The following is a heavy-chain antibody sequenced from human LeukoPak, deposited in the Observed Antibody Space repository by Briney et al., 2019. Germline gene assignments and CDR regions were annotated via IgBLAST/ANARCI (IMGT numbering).Heavy chain of an antibody. Sequence: SETLSLTCTVSGGSISSYYWSWIRQPPGKGLEWIGYIHYSGGITYYNPSLKSRVTISVDTSKNQFSLKLSSVTAADTAVYYCARGKFPLAVRPGAYFDYWGQGTLVTVSS. V-gene: IGHV4-59*12. CDR3: ARGKFPLAVRPGAYFDY. D-gene: IGHD6-6*01. CDR1: GGSISSYY. J-gene: IGHJ4*02. CDR2: IHYSGGIT.